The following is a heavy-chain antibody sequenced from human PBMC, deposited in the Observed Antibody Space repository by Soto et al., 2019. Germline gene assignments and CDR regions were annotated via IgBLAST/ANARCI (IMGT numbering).Heavy chain of an antibody. CDR3: AKMGIGMFSHKHHFDH. CDR2: ISARGDSS. Sequence: EVQLLDSGGDLAQPGGSLRLSCTASGFTFSSFGMAWVRQAPGKGLEWVSAISARGDSSYYADSVKDRFTISRDSPTNSLYLQMNHLRAEDTAVYYCAKMGIGMFSHKHHFDHWGKGTQVTVSS. V-gene: IGHV3-23*01. D-gene: IGHD2-2*03. CDR1: GFTFSSFG. J-gene: IGHJ4*02.